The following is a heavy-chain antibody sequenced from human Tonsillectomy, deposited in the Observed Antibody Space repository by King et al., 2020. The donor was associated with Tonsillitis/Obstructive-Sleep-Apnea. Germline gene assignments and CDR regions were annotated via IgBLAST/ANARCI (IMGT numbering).Heavy chain of an antibody. Sequence: VQLVESGAEVKKPGESLRISCKGSGYSFSSYWINWVRQMPGKGLEWMGRIDPTDSHTNYSPSFQGHVTISVDKSISTAYLQWSSLKASDTAMYYCAGHGKGGAGGPPGSGVWGQGTPVTGFS. D-gene: IGHD4-23*01. CDR3: AGHGKGGAGGPPGSGV. J-gene: IGHJ6*02. CDR1: GYSFSSYW. V-gene: IGHV5-10-1*03. CDR2: IDPTDSHT.